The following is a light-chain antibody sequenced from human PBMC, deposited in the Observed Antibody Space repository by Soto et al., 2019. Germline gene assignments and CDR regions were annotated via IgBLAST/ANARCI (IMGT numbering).Light chain of an antibody. Sequence: DIHMTHSPASVSASVVDRVTITCRASQSISSYLNWYQQKPGKAPNLLIYAASSLETGVPSRFGGSGSGTEFTLSISSLQPDDSASYHCQQYNSYSKTFGQGTKVDIK. V-gene: IGKV1-5*01. CDR3: QQYNSYSKT. CDR1: QSISSY. J-gene: IGKJ1*01. CDR2: AAS.